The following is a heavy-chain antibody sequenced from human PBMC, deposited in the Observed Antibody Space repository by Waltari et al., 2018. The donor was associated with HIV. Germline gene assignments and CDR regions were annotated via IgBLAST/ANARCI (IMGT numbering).Heavy chain of an antibody. J-gene: IGHJ5*02. Sequence: EVQVVESGGGLVQTGGSLRLSCEASGFTFHRSWMPWVRQAPGKGLVGVSRSNSDGSSTGYVDSVNGRFTISRDNAKNTLYLQMNNLRAEDTAVYYCAPGRGWFDPWGQGTLVTVSS. CDR3: APGRGWFDP. V-gene: IGHV3-74*02. CDR2: SNSDGSST. CDR1: GFTFHRSW.